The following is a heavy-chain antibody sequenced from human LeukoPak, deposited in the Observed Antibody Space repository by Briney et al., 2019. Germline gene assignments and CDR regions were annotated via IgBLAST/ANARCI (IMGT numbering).Heavy chain of an antibody. CDR2: YHNGRT. J-gene: IGHJ4*02. CDR3: ARRRDTYGSDPFDF. V-gene: IGHV4-59*08. Sequence: PSENLSLTCNVSGGSFTRDYWSWIRQPPGKGLEWVGYYHNGRTNYNPSLKSRVTISIDTPMAQFSLILNSVTAADTAVYYCARRRDTYGSDPFDFWGRGSLVTVTS. D-gene: IGHD3-10*01. CDR1: GGSFTRDY.